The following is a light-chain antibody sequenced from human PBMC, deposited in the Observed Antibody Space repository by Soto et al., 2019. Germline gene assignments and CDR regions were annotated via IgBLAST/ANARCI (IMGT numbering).Light chain of an antibody. J-gene: IGKJ2*01. CDR2: WAS. CDR1: QSVLYTSNNKNY. Sequence: DIVMTQSPDSLAVSLGERATINCKSSQSVLYTSNNKNYLAWYQKKPGQPPKLLIYWASTRESGVLDRFSGSGFGTDFALSISSLQAEDVAVYYCQQYYGTPHTFGQGTKLEI. V-gene: IGKV4-1*01. CDR3: QQYYGTPHT.